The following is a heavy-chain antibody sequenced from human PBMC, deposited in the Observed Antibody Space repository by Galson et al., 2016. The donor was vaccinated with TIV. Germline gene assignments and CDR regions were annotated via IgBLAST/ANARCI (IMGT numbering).Heavy chain of an antibody. D-gene: IGHD1-7*01. Sequence: CAISGDSVSGNTAAWNWVRQSPSRGLEWLGRTYYTSKWNTDYAVSVEGRIIIRPDTSMNQVSLQLSSVIPDDTAVYYCSRGNWNYGMGGAIDVWGRGTTVTVSS. J-gene: IGHJ6*02. CDR1: GDSVSGNTAA. V-gene: IGHV6-1*01. CDR3: SRGNWNYGMGGAIDV. CDR2: TYYTSKWNT.